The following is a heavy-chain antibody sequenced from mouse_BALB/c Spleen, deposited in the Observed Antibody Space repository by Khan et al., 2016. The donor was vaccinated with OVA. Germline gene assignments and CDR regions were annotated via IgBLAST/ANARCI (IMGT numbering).Heavy chain of an antibody. CDR2: ISTYYGDA. CDR1: GYPFTDFA. CDR3: VRGSGKSRFAY. J-gene: IGHJ3*01. Sequence: QVQLKESGAELVRPGVSLKISCKVSGYPFTDFAMHWMKHSHAKSLEWLGVISTYYGDADYNHKFRDKATMTVDKSSSTAYMELAGLTSEDSAIXYCVRGSGKSRFAYWGQGTLVTVSA. V-gene: IGHV1S137*01. D-gene: IGHD1-3*01.